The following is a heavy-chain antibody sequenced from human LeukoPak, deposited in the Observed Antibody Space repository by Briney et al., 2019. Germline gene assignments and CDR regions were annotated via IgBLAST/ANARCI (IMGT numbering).Heavy chain of an antibody. CDR2: IYYSGST. D-gene: IGHD5-24*01. J-gene: IGHJ4*02. CDR1: GGSISSSSYY. Sequence: PSETLSLTCSVSGGSISSSSYYWGWIPQPPGKGLEWIGSIYYSGSTYYNPSLKSRVTISVDTSKNQFSLKLSSVTAADPAVYYCARGDGYKYNYWGQGTLVTVSS. V-gene: IGHV4-39*01. CDR3: ARGDGYKYNY.